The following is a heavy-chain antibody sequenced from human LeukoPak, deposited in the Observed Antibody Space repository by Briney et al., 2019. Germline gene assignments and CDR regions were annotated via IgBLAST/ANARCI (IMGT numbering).Heavy chain of an antibody. D-gene: IGHD3-16*01. Sequence: ASVKVSCKASGGTFSSYAISWVRQAPGQGLEWMGGIIPIFGTANYAQKFQGRVTITADESTSTAYMELSSLRSEDTAVYYCARDSIMITFGGVIQGRYNWFDPWGQGTLVTVSS. CDR2: IIPIFGTA. CDR3: ARDSIMITFGGVIQGRYNWFDP. V-gene: IGHV1-69*13. CDR1: GGTFSSYA. J-gene: IGHJ5*02.